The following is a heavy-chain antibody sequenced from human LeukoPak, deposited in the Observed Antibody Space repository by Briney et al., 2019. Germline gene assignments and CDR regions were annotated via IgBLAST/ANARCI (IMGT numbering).Heavy chain of an antibody. V-gene: IGHV1-69*05. CDR1: GGTFSSYA. Sequence: GASVKVSCKASGGTFSSYAISWVRQAPGQGLEWMGGIIPIFGTANYAQKFQGRVTSTTGESTSTAYMELSSLRAEDTAVYYCATGGTCSGGSCYWDYWGQGTLVTVSS. J-gene: IGHJ4*02. CDR2: IIPIFGTA. D-gene: IGHD2-15*01. CDR3: ATGGTCSGGSCYWDY.